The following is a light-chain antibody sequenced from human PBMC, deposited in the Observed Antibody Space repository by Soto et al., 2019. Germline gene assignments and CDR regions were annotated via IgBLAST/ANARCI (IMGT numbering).Light chain of an antibody. CDR1: QSVSNF. J-gene: IGKJ4*01. CDR3: QQRRTWPPLT. Sequence: EIVLTQSPATLSLSPGERATLSCRASQSVSNFLAWYQQKPGQAPRLLIYDASTRATGIPARFSGSGSGTDSALTISSLEPEDFAVYYCQQRRTWPPLTFGGGTKVEIK. CDR2: DAS. V-gene: IGKV3-11*01.